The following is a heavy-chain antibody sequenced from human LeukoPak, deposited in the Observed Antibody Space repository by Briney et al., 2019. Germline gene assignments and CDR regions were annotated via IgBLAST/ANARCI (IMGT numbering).Heavy chain of an antibody. V-gene: IGHV3-23*01. D-gene: IGHD2-15*01. Sequence: GGSLRLSCAASGYTFSNYAMTWVRQAPGKRLEWVSGISHNGDRIYYADSVKGRFTISRDNSKNTLYLQMNSLRAEDTAVYYCAKALPPNCSGGSCYPVGYFDYWGQGTLVTVSS. CDR3: AKALPPNCSGGSCYPVGYFDY. J-gene: IGHJ4*02. CDR1: GYTFSNYA. CDR2: ISHNGDRI.